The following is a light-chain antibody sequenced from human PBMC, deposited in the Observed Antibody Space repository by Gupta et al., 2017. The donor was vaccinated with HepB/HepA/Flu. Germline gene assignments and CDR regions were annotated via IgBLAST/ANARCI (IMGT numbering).Light chain of an antibody. CDR1: QSVTSNY. J-gene: IGKJ3*01. Sequence: EIELTQSPGTLSLSPGETATLSCRASQSVTSNYLAWYQHKAGQAPRLLIYGASTRATGIPDRFSGSGSGTDFTLTISRLEPEDFAAYYCQQYGTIPPTFGPGTEVDI. CDR3: QQYGTIPPT. CDR2: GAS. V-gene: IGKV3-20*01.